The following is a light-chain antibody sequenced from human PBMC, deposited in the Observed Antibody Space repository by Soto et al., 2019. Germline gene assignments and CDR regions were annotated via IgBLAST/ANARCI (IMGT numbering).Light chain of an antibody. CDR3: QQRSIQIT. J-gene: IGKJ5*01. V-gene: IGKV3D-20*02. CDR2: DEY. Sequence: EILLTQSRGTMSLSPGSRYTRSGMAIQSVSSSYLAWYQQKPGQDPRILIYDEYNRATEIQARFSGSGSGTDFTLTIYSLEPEDFAVYYCQQRSIQITLGQGTRLELK. CDR1: QSVSSSY.